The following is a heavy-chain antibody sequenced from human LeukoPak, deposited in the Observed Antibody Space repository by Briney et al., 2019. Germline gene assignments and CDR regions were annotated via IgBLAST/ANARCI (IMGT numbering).Heavy chain of an antibody. CDR3: AKDGNSSGYYYAWDY. D-gene: IGHD3-22*01. CDR1: GFTFSNYG. J-gene: IGHJ4*02. V-gene: IGHV3-30*18. Sequence: GSLRLSCAASGFTFSNYGMHWVRQAPGKGLEWVVVISHDGSNNNYADSVKGRFTISRDNSKNTLYLQMNSLRAGDTAVYYCAKDGNSSGYYYAWDYWGQGTLVTVSS. CDR2: ISHDGSNN.